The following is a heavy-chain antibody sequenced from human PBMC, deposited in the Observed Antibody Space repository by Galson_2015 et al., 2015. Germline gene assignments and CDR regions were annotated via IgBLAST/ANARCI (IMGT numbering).Heavy chain of an antibody. CDR2: ISYDGSNK. CDR3: ASLGAAAGPAC. Sequence: SLRLSCAASGFTFSGYTMHWVRQAPGKGLEWVVAISYDGSNKYYADSVKGRFTISRDNSKNTLYLQMNNLRAEDTAVYYCASLGAAAGPACWGQGTLVTVSS. J-gene: IGHJ4*02. V-gene: IGHV3-30*01. CDR1: GFTFSGYT. D-gene: IGHD6-13*01.